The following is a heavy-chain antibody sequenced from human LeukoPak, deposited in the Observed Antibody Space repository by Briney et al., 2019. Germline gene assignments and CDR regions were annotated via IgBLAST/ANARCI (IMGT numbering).Heavy chain of an antibody. Sequence: SETLSLTCTVSGGSISSGGYYWSWIRQHPGKGLEWIGYIYYSGSTYYNPSLKSRVTISVDTSKNQFSLELSSVTAADTAVYYCARIYRPYYDSSGYYFPSYWYFELWGRGTLVTVSS. V-gene: IGHV4-31*03. J-gene: IGHJ2*01. CDR2: IYYSGST. D-gene: IGHD3-22*01. CDR3: ARIYRPYYDSSGYYFPSYWYFEL. CDR1: GGSISSGGYY.